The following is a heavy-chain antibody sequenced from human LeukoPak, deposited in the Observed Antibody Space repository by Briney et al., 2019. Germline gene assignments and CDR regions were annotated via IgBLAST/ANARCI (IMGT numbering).Heavy chain of an antibody. J-gene: IGHJ5*01. V-gene: IGHV3-30*02. CDR3: AKGGGGVLAS. CDR1: GFTFSSYG. CDR2: IRYDGSNK. D-gene: IGHD3-16*01. Sequence: GGSLRLSCAASGFTFSSYGMHWVRQAPGKGLEWVAFIRYDGSNKYYADSVKGRLTISRDNSKNTLFLQMNSLKADDTAVYYCAKGGGGVLASWGQGTLVTVSS.